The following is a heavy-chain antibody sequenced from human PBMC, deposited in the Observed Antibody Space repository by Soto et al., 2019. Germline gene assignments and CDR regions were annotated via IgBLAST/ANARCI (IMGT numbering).Heavy chain of an antibody. CDR3: PRVSHLRGGYFDWLPPLG. CDR1: GFTFSSYW. Sequence: GGSLRLSCAASGFTFSSYWMHWVRQAPGKGLVWVSRINSDGSSTSYADSVKGRSTISRDNAKNTLYLQMNSLRAEDTAVYYCPRVSHLRGGYFDWLPPLGRGQANLVNVSS. J-gene: IGHJ4*02. V-gene: IGHV3-74*01. D-gene: IGHD3-9*01. CDR2: INSDGSST.